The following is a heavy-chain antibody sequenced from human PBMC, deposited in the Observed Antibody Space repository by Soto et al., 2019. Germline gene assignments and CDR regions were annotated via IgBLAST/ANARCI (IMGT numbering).Heavy chain of an antibody. CDR1: GGSISSADYY. D-gene: IGHD4-17*01. CDR3: ARDHYDYGGESD. Sequence: SETLSLTXTVSGGSISSADYYWSWIRQPPGKGLEWIGHIYYSGRTYYNPSLKSRLTISIDTSKNQFSLKLKSVTAADTAVYFCARDHYDYGGESDWGQGALVTAPQ. J-gene: IGHJ4*02. V-gene: IGHV4-30-4*01. CDR2: IYYSGRT.